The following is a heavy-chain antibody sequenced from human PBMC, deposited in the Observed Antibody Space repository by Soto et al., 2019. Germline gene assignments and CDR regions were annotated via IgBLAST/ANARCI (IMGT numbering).Heavy chain of an antibody. V-gene: IGHV3-48*02. CDR1: GFTFSSYS. D-gene: IGHD6-19*01. CDR3: ARDLAGDMGNRDAFDI. CDR2: ISSSSSII. J-gene: IGHJ3*02. Sequence: EVQLVESGGCLVQPGGSLRLSCAASGFTFSSYSMNWVRQAPGKGLEWVSYISSSSSIIYYADSVKGRFTISRDNAKNSPYLQMNSLRDADTAVYYCARDLAGDMGNRDAFDIWGEGTMVTVSS.